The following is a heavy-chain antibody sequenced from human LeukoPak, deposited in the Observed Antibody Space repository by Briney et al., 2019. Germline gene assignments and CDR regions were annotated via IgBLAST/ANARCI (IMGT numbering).Heavy chain of an antibody. D-gene: IGHD6-13*01. CDR2: INHSGST. CDR3: ARSYSSSWFNWFDP. J-gene: IGHJ5*02. Sequence: SETLSLTCAVYGGSFSGYYWSWIRQPPGKGLEWIGEINHSGSTNYNPSLKSRVTISVDTSKNQFSLKLSSVTAADTAVYYCARSYSSSWFNWFDPWGQGTLVTVSS. CDR1: GGSFSGYY. V-gene: IGHV4-34*01.